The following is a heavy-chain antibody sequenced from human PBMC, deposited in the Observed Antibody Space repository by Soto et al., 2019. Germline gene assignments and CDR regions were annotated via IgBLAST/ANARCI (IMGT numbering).Heavy chain of an antibody. CDR3: GRGKRSSWLRLDY. CDR2: IYYSGST. D-gene: IGHD5-12*01. V-gene: IGHV4-30-4*01. J-gene: IGHJ4*02. Sequence: SETLSLTCTVSGGSISSGAYYWSWLRQPPGKGLEGIGYIYYSGSTYYNPSLKSRVTISVDTSKNQFCLKRSSVTAADTAVYYCGRGKRSSWLRLDYWGQGPLVTVSS. CDR1: GGSISSGAYY.